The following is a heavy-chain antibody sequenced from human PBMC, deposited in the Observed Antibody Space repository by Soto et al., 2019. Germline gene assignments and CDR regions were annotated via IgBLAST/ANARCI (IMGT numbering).Heavy chain of an antibody. V-gene: IGHV4-30-2*01. D-gene: IGHD3-10*01. CDR2: IHHSGST. CDR3: VRRHGLTIDAYY. CDR1: GGSISSGGYS. Sequence: SETLTLTCAVSGGSISSGGYSWSWIRQPPGKGLEWIGYIHHSGSTYYNPSLKSRVTISVDRSKNQFSLKLTSVTAADTAVYYCVRRHGLTIDAYYWGQGTLVTVSS. J-gene: IGHJ4*02.